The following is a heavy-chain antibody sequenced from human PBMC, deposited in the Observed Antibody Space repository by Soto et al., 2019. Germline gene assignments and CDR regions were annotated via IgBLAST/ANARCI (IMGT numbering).Heavy chain of an antibody. CDR2: IFSNDEK. CDR1: GFSLSNAGLG. V-gene: IGHV2-26*04. D-gene: IGHD6-13*01. Sequence: QVTVKESGPVLVKPTETLTLTCTVSGFSLSNAGLGVSWIRQPPGKALEWLAHIFSNDEKSYSTSLKSRLTFSTDTSKSQVVLTMTNMDPVDTATYYCASTYSTSWYWFDPWGQGTLVTVSS. J-gene: IGHJ5*02. CDR3: ASTYSTSWYWFDP.